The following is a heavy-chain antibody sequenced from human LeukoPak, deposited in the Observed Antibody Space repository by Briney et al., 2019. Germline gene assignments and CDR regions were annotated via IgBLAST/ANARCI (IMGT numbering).Heavy chain of an antibody. D-gene: IGHD2-2*01. CDR3: ARRTSYCSSTSCRRDYYYYMDV. Sequence: SETLSLTCSVSGGSISSYYWSWIRQPPGKGLEWIGYIYYSGSTNYNPSLKSRVTISVDTSKNQFSLKLSSVTAADTAVYYCARRTSYCSSTSCRRDYYYYMDVWGKGTTVTVSS. J-gene: IGHJ6*03. V-gene: IGHV4-59*01. CDR1: GGSISSYY. CDR2: IYYSGST.